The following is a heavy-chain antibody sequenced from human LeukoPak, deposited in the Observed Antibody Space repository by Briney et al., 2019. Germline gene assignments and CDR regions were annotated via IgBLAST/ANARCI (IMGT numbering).Heavy chain of an antibody. J-gene: IGHJ4*02. Sequence: GRSLRLSCAASRFTFRSYGMHWVRQTPGKGLEWVAGIWYDGSNKYNVDSVTGRFTISRDNSNNTLFLQLDSLRAEDTAVYYCARDRNWYFDSWGQGTLVTVSS. CDR2: IWYDGSNK. CDR1: RFTFRSYG. V-gene: IGHV3-33*01. CDR3: ARDRNWYFDS. D-gene: IGHD1-20*01.